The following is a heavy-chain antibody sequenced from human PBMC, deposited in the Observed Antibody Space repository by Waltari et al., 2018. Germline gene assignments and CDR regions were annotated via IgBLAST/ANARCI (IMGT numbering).Heavy chain of an antibody. Sequence: QVQLQQWGAGLLKPSETLSLTCAVYGGSFSGYYWSWIRQPPGKGLEWIGEINHSGSTNYNPSLKSRVTISVDTSKNQFSLKLSSVTAADTAVYYCARGPGSHQLPRSYYYGMDVWGQGTTVTVSS. V-gene: IGHV4-34*01. CDR2: INHSGST. J-gene: IGHJ6*02. D-gene: IGHD2-2*01. CDR1: GGSFSGYY. CDR3: ARGPGSHQLPRSYYYGMDV.